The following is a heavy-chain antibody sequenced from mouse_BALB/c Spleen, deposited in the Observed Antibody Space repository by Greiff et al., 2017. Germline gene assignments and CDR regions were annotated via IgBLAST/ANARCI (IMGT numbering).Heavy chain of an antibody. D-gene: IGHD1-2*01. CDR1: GYAFSSYW. V-gene: IGHV1-80*01. CDR2: IYPGDGDT. Sequence: QVPLKQSGAELVRPGSSVKISCKASGYAFSSYWMNWVKQRPGQGLEWIGQIYPGDGDTNYNGKFKGKATLTADKSSSTAYMQLSSLTSEDAAVYFCARPILRLPDGYAMDYGGQGTAVSVSS. J-gene: IGHJ4*01. CDR3: ARPILRLPDGYAMDY.